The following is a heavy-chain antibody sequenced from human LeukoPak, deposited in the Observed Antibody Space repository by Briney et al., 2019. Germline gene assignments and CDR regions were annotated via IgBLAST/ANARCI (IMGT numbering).Heavy chain of an antibody. CDR1: GFTFDDYA. CDR2: ISWNSGSI. Sequence: GRSLRLSCAAPGFTFDDYAMHWVRHAPGEGLEWVSGISWNSGSIGYADSVKGRFTISRDNAKNSLYLQMNSLRAEDTALYYCAKVTTYYYGSGSYFDYWGQGTLVTVSS. J-gene: IGHJ4*02. V-gene: IGHV3-9*01. D-gene: IGHD3-10*01. CDR3: AKVTTYYYGSGSYFDY.